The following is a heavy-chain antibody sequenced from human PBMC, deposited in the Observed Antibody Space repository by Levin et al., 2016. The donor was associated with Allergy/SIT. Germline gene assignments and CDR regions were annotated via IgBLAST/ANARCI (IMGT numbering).Heavy chain of an antibody. J-gene: IGHJ4*02. D-gene: IGHD6-19*01. CDR2: ISSSSLYL. CDR1: GFTFSSYS. Sequence: GESLKISCGASGFTFSSYSMSWVRQAPGKGLEWVSSISSSSLYLYYADSVKGRFTISRDNAKNSLYLQLNSLRAEDTAVYYCASQSSVVDYWGRGTLVTVSS. CDR3: ASQSSVVDY. V-gene: IGHV3-21*01.